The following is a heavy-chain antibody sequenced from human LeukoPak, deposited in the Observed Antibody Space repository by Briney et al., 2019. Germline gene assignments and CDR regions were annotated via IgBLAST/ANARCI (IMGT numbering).Heavy chain of an antibody. CDR3: AIDLASTSPSSNAFDI. J-gene: IGHJ3*02. CDR2: ISAYNGNT. V-gene: IGHV1-18*01. Sequence: ASVKVSCKTSGYTFTSYGISWVRQAPGQGLEWMGWISAYNGNTNYARKLQGRVTMTTDTSTSTANMELRSLRSDGTAVSYCAIDLASTSPSSNAFDIWGQGKMVTVSS. CDR1: GYTFTSYG. D-gene: IGHD2-2*01.